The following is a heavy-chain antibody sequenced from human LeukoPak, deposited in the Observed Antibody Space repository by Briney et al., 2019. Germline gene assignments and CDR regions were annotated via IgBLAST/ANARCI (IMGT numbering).Heavy chain of an antibody. CDR3: ARDQGYYDSSGYCDY. CDR2: IRYDGSNK. V-gene: IGHV3-30*02. Sequence: GGSLRLSCAASGFTFSSYGMHWVRQAPGKGLEWVAFIRYDGSNKYYADSVKGRFTISRDNSKNTLYLQMNSLRAEDTAVYYCARDQGYYDSSGYCDYWGQGTLVTVSS. D-gene: IGHD3-22*01. J-gene: IGHJ4*02. CDR1: GFTFSSYG.